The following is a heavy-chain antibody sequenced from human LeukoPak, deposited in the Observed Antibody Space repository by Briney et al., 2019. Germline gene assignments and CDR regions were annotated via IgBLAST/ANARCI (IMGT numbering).Heavy chain of an antibody. J-gene: IGHJ4*02. CDR3: ARVLLSDSSGYYGIDY. V-gene: IGHV4-34*01. Sequence: SETLPLTCAVYGGSFSGYYWSWIRQPPGKGLEWIGEINHSGSTNYNPSLKSRVTISVDTSKNQFSLKLSSVTAADTAVYYCARVLLSDSSGYYGIDYWGQGTLVTVSS. D-gene: IGHD3-22*01. CDR1: GGSFSGYY. CDR2: INHSGST.